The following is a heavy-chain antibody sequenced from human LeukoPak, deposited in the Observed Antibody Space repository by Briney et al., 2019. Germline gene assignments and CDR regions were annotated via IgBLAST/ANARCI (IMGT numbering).Heavy chain of an antibody. D-gene: IGHD3-16*01. Sequence: GGSLRLSCAASGFTFTNYAMRWVRQAPGKGLEWVSTVNPGGSGTYYADSVKGRFTVSRDNSKNMVYLQMNSLRPEDTALYYCAKGESQPKYYFDYWGQGALVIVSS. CDR2: VNPGGSGT. CDR3: AKGESQPKYYFDY. J-gene: IGHJ4*02. V-gene: IGHV3-23*01. CDR1: GFTFTNYA.